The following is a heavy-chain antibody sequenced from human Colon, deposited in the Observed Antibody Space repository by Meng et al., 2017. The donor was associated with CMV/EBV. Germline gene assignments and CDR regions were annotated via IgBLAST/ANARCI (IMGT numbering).Heavy chain of an antibody. CDR1: GGSFSAYF. V-gene: IGHV4-59*01. CDR3: ARENYYGMDV. Sequence: SETLSLTCTVYGGSFSAYFWTWIRQPPGKGLEWIGYIYYSGSTNYNPSLKSRVTISVDTSKNQFSLKLSSVTAADTAVYYCARENYYGMDVWGQGTTVTVSS. CDR2: IYYSGST. J-gene: IGHJ6*02.